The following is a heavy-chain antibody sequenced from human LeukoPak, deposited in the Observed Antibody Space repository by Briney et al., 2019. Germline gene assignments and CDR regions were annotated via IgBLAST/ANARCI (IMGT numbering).Heavy chain of an antibody. Sequence: PGGSLRLSCAASGFTFSSYAMHWVRQASGKGLEWVAVISYDGSNKYYADSVKGRFTISRDNSKNTLYLQMNSLRAEDTAVYYCARDAGYYGDPSNWFDPWGQGTLVTVSS. CDR2: ISYDGSNK. D-gene: IGHD4-17*01. CDR1: GFTFSSYA. V-gene: IGHV3-30-3*01. CDR3: ARDAGYYGDPSNWFDP. J-gene: IGHJ5*02.